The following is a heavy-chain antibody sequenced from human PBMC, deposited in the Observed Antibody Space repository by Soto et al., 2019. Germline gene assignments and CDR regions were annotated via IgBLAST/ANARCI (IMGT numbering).Heavy chain of an antibody. V-gene: IGHV3-23*01. CDR2: ITNSDTT. CDR3: AKDTLYGSCPGAMDV. Sequence: PGGSLRLSCAASGFTFSSYAMTWVRQAPGKGLEWVSAITNSDTTHYADSVKGRFTVSRDNSKNTIFLQMNSLSAEDTAVYYCAKDTLYGSCPGAMDVWGXGTTVTVPS. D-gene: IGHD3-10*01. J-gene: IGHJ6*02. CDR1: GFTFSSYA.